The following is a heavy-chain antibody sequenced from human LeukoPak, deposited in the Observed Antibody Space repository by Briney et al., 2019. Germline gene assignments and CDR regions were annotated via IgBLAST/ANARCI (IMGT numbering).Heavy chain of an antibody. J-gene: IGHJ4*02. V-gene: IGHV3-23*01. D-gene: IGHD4/OR15-4a*01. Sequence: GGSLRLSCAASGFTFSSYGMSWVRQAPGKGLEWVSGVSGSGGTTYYADSVKGRFTISRDNSKNTLYLQMNSLRAEDTAVYYCARRAGAYSHPYDYWGQGTLVTVSS. CDR2: VSGSGGTT. CDR3: ARRAGAYSHPYDY. CDR1: GFTFSSYG.